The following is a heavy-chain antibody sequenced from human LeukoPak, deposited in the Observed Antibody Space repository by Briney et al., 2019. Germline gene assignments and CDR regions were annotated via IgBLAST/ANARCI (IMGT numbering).Heavy chain of an antibody. CDR3: ARDCSPSGYGDYVYAFDI. V-gene: IGHV3-21*01. CDR2: ISSSSSYI. J-gene: IGHJ3*02. D-gene: IGHD4-17*01. CDR1: GFTFSSYS. Sequence: GRSLRLSCAASGFTFSSYSMNWVRPAPGKGLEWVGSISSSSSYIYYAESVKGRFTISRDNAKNSLYLQMNSLRAEDTAVYYCARDCSPSGYGDYVYAFDIWGQGTMLTVSA.